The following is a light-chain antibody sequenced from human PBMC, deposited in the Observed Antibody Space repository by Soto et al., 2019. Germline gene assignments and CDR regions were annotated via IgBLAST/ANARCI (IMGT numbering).Light chain of an antibody. Sequence: DIQMTQSPSSLSASVGDRVTITCRASQSISNYLNWYQQKPGKAPKLLIYAASSMQSGVPSRFSGRGSETDFTLTISSLQPDDSATYYFQQSFSPLWTFGQGTKLEV. J-gene: IGKJ1*01. V-gene: IGKV1-39*01. CDR1: QSISNY. CDR3: QQSFSPLWT. CDR2: AAS.